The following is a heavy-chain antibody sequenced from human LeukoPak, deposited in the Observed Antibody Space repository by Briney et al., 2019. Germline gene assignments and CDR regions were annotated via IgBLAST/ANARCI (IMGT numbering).Heavy chain of an antibody. Sequence: SETLSLTCAVYGGSFSGYYWSWIRQPPGKGLEWIGEINHSGSTNYNPSLKSRVTISVDTSKNQFSLKLSSVTAADTAVYYCADRTYNSSSEFDYWGQGTLVTVSS. V-gene: IGHV4-34*01. J-gene: IGHJ4*02. CDR2: INHSGST. D-gene: IGHD6-6*01. CDR1: GGSFSGYY. CDR3: ADRTYNSSSEFDY.